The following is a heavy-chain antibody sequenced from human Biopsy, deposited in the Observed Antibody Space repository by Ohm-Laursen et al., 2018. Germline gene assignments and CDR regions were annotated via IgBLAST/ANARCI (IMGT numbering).Heavy chain of an antibody. CDR1: GDSITNHQ. J-gene: IGHJ3*01. D-gene: IGHD5-18*01. Sequence: SETLSLTCAVSGDSITNHQWSWIRQLAGRGLEWIGRIFVGDRADYRPTDYNPSLRSRVTISADKSTNQFSLKLRSVTAADTAVYYCARGYAGLYEAFDFWGQGTVVTVAS. V-gene: IGHV4-4*07. CDR3: ARGYAGLYEAFDF. CDR2: IFVGDRADYRPT.